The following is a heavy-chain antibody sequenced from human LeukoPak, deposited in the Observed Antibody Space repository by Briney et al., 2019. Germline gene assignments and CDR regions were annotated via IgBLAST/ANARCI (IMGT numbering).Heavy chain of an antibody. J-gene: IGHJ4*02. CDR1: GFTFSSFA. CDR3: ARSPRYCSSTSCYQTYYFDY. CDR2: IRASGGST. V-gene: IGHV3-23*01. Sequence: GGSLRLSCAASGFTFSSFAMGWVRQAPGKGLEWVSVIRASGGSTYYADSVKGRFTISRDNSKNTLYLQMNSLRAEDTAVYYCARSPRYCSSTSCYQTYYFDYWGQGTLVTVSS. D-gene: IGHD2-2*01.